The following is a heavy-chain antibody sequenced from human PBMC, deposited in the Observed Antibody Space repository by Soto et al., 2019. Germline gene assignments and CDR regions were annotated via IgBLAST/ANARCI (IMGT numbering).Heavy chain of an antibody. CDR3: AKATATGGGAFDI. D-gene: IGHD2-8*02. CDR2: ILVGGST. Sequence: EVQMLESGGGLVQPGGSLRLSCAVSGFTCSSYDMSWVRQAPGKGLEWASTILVGGSTHYPDSVKGRLTISRDNSKNTVFLQMNSLTAGDTAVYYCAKATATGGGAFDICGQGTMVTVSS. J-gene: IGHJ3*02. V-gene: IGHV3-23*01. CDR1: GFTCSSYD.